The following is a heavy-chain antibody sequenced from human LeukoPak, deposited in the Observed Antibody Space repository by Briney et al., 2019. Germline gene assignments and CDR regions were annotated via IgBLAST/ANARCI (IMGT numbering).Heavy chain of an antibody. V-gene: IGHV3-23*01. D-gene: IGHD6-19*01. CDR2: ISGSGGTT. J-gene: IGHJ4*02. Sequence: GGSLRLSCAASGFTFSSYAMTWVRQAPGKGLEWVSAISGSGGTTYYADSVKGRFTISRDNSKNTLYMQMNSLRAEDTAVYYCAKGRASSGWYSPIDYWGQVTLVTVSS. CDR3: AKGRASSGWYSPIDY. CDR1: GFTFSSYA.